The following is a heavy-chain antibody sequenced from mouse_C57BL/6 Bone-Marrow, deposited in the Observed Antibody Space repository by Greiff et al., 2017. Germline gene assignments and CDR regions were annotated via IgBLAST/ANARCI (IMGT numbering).Heavy chain of an antibody. CDR1: GYTFTSYW. V-gene: IGHV1-55*01. Sequence: QVQLQQPGAELVKPGASVKMSCKASGYTFTSYWITWVKQRPGQGLEWIGDIYPGSGSTNYNEKFKSKATLTVDTSSSTAYMQLSSLTSEDSAVYYCARTQEPTAQATGPWGQGTTLTVSS. D-gene: IGHD3-2*02. CDR2: IYPGSGST. J-gene: IGHJ2*01. CDR3: ARTQEPTAQATGP.